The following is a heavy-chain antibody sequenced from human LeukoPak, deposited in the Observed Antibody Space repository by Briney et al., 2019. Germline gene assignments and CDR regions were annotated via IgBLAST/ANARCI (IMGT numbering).Heavy chain of an antibody. V-gene: IGHV3-9*01. CDR3: TRRAARWQFNL. J-gene: IGHJ2*01. CDR2: NWKTGNG. D-gene: IGHD5-24*01. CDR1: GFNFDDYA. Sequence: PGRSLRLSCAVSGFNFDDYAMHWVRQAPGRGLEWVSGNWKTGNGIYADSVKGRFTISRDNAKNSLYLQMSSLRAEDTALYYCTRRAARWQFNLWGRGTLLTVSS.